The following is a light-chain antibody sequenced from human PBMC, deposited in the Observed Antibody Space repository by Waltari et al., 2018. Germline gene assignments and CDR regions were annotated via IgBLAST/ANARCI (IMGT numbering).Light chain of an antibody. V-gene: IGKV3-11*01. Sequence: EIVLTQSPATLSLSPGERATLSCRASQSVSSYLAWYQQKPGQAPRLLIYDASKRATGIPARFSGSGSGTDFTLTISSLEPEDFAVYYCQYRGHWPPGATFGPGTKVEIK. CDR2: DAS. J-gene: IGKJ3*01. CDR3: QYRGHWPPGAT. CDR1: QSVSSY.